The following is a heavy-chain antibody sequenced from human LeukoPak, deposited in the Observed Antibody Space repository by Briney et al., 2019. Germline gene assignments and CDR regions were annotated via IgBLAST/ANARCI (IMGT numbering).Heavy chain of an antibody. J-gene: IGHJ6*04. CDR1: GFTFSSYG. CDR3: AKDGGYGDYVMDV. Sequence: GGSLRLSCAASGFTFSSYGMHWVRQAPGKGLEWVAVISYDVGNKYYADSVKGRFTIFRDNSENTLSLQMNGLRAEDTAVYYCAKDGGYGDYVMDVWGKGTTVTVSS. CDR2: ISYDVGNK. V-gene: IGHV3-30*18. D-gene: IGHD3-16*01.